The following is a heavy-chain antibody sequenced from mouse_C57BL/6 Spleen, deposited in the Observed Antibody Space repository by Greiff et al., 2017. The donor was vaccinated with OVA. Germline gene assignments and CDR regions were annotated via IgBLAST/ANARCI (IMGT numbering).Heavy chain of an antibody. D-gene: IGHD3-3*01. J-gene: IGHJ2*01. CDR2: IRVISDNYAT. V-gene: IGHV6-3*01. CDR3: TGAGSYYFDY. CDR1: GFTFSNYW. Sequence: DVQLVESGGGLVQPGGSMKLSCVASGFTFSNYWMNWVRQSPEKGLEWVAQIRVISDNYATHAAESVKGRFTISRADSKGNVYLQMNNLRAEDTGIYYCTGAGSYYFDYWGQGTTLTVSS.